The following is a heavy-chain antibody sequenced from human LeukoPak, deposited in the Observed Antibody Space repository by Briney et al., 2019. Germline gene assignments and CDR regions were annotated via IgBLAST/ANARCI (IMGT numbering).Heavy chain of an antibody. J-gene: IGHJ4*02. V-gene: IGHV4-39*01. CDR2: INYFGSA. Sequence: RPSETLSLTCIVSGGSISSNTYFWGWIRQPPGKGLEWIGSINYFGSAYYNPSLKSRVTISVDTSKTQFSLNLSSVTAADTAVYYCASHGGKRPLDYWGQGTLVTVSS. CDR1: GGSISSNTYF. D-gene: IGHD2-15*01. CDR3: ASHGGKRPLDY.